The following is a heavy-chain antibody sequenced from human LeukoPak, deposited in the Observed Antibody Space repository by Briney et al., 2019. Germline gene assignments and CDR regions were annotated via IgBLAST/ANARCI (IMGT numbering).Heavy chain of an antibody. V-gene: IGHV4-34*01. CDR1: GGSFSGYY. CDR3: ARGPLNYYGSGRLFDY. D-gene: IGHD3-10*01. J-gene: IGHJ4*02. Sequence: KPSETLSLTCAVYGGSFSGYYWSWIRQPPGKGLEWIGEINHSGSTNYNPSLKSRVTISVDTSKNQFSLRLSSVTAADTAVYYCARGPLNYYGSGRLFDYWGQGTLVTVSS. CDR2: INHSGST.